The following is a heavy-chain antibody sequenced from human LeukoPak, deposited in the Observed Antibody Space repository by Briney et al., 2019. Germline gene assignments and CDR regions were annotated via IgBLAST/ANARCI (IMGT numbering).Heavy chain of an antibody. CDR2: IRYDGSNK. CDR1: GFTFRSYG. D-gene: IGHD1-26*01. J-gene: IGHJ6*03. V-gene: IGHV3-30*02. Sequence: GGSLRLSCATPGFTFRSYGMHWVRQAPGKGLEWVAFIRYDGSNKYYADSVKGRFTISRDNSKNTLYLQMDSLRAEDTAVYYCAKDQFLGGSYYYYYYMDVWGKGTTVTVSS. CDR3: AKDQFLGGSYYYYYYMDV.